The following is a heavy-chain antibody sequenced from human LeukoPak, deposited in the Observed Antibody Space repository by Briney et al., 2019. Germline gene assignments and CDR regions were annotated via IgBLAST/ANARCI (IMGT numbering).Heavy chain of an antibody. V-gene: IGHV4-39*01. Sequence: SGTLSLTCTVSGDSIRGKTYSWGWVRQPPGKGLEWIGYMYYSENTYYNPSLKSRVTISVDTSRIQFSLKLSSVTAADTAVYYCVRYRSGSNRFDYWGQGTLVTVSS. CDR2: MYYSENT. CDR3: VRYRSGSNRFDY. CDR1: GDSIRGKTYS. D-gene: IGHD6-19*01. J-gene: IGHJ4*02.